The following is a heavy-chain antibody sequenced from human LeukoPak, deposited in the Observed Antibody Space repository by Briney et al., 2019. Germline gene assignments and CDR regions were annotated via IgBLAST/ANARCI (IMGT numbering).Heavy chain of an antibody. CDR2: VRYDGRNK. D-gene: IGHD2-21*01. V-gene: IGHV3-30*02. CDR3: APLVVITLINTAFNI. Sequence: PGGSLRLSCAASGFIFSSYGMHSLCQAPGKGLEWVAFVRYDGRNKYYADSVKGRFTISRDNSKNTLYLEMNSVRAEDTAVYYGAPLVVITLINTAFNIWGQGTMVTVSS. J-gene: IGHJ3*02. CDR1: GFIFSSYG.